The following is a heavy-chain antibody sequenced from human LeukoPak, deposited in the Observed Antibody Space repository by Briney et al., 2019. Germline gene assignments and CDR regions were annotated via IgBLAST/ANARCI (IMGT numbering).Heavy chain of an antibody. CDR2: ISGSGGST. CDR3: AKVMGYYDSSGYYYVSCDY. D-gene: IGHD3-22*01. Sequence: GGSLRLSCAPSGFTFSSYAMSWVRPAPGKGLEWVSAISGSGGSTYYADSVKGRFTISRDNSKNTLYLQMNSLRAEDTAVYYCAKVMGYYDSSGYYYVSCDYWGQGTLVTVSS. CDR1: GFTFSSYA. J-gene: IGHJ4*02. V-gene: IGHV3-23*01.